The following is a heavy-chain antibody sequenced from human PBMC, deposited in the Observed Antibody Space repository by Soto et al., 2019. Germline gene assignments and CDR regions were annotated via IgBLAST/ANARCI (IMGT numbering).Heavy chain of an antibody. CDR1: GGSISSGGYY. Sequence: SLTCTVSGGSISSGGYYWSWIRQHPGKGLEWIGYIYYSGSTYYNPSLKSRVTISVDTSKNQFSLKLSSVTAADTAVYYCARSLYGDPRVDYWGQGTLVTVSS. V-gene: IGHV4-31*03. CDR3: ARSLYGDPRVDY. J-gene: IGHJ4*02. CDR2: IYYSGST. D-gene: IGHD4-17*01.